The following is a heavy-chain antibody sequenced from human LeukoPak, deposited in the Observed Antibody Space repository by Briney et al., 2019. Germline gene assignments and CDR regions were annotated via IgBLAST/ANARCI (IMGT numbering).Heavy chain of an antibody. J-gene: IGHJ4*02. CDR1: GGSISSYY. Sequence: SETLSHTCTVSGGSISSYYWSWIRQPPGKGLEWIGYIYYSGSTNYNPSLKSRVTISVDTSKNQFSLKLSSVTAADTAVYYCARGPPLYCSSTSCYILWGQGTLVTVSS. CDR3: ARGPPLYCSSTSCYIL. V-gene: IGHV4-59*01. D-gene: IGHD2-2*02. CDR2: IYYSGST.